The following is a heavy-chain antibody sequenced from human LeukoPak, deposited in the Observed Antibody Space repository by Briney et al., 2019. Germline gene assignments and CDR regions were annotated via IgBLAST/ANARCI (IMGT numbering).Heavy chain of an antibody. CDR3: ARWKVVPAAMAAPFDY. D-gene: IGHD2-2*01. CDR1: GYTFTGYY. J-gene: IGHJ4*02. Sequence: GASVKVSCKASGYTFTGYYMHWVRQAPGQGLEWMGWINPNSGGTNYAQKFQGRVTMTRDTSISTAYMELSRLRSDDTAVYYCARWKVVPAAMAAPFDYWGQGTLVTVSS. V-gene: IGHV1-2*02. CDR2: INPNSGGT.